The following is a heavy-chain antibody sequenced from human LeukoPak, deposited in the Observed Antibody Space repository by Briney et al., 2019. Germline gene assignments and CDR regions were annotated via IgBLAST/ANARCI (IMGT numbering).Heavy chain of an antibody. V-gene: IGHV1-8*01. CDR1: GYTFTSYD. CDR2: MNPNSGNT. D-gene: IGHD6-13*01. Sequence: ASVKVSCKASGYTFTSYDINWVRQATGQGLEWMGWMNPNSGNTGYAQKFQGRITMTRNTSITTAYMELSSLISEDTAVYYCARGGGSSLPGDYWGQGTLVTVSS. CDR3: ARGGGSSLPGDY. J-gene: IGHJ4*02.